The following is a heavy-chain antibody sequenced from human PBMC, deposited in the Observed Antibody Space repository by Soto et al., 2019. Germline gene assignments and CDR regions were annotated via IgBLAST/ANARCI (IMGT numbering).Heavy chain of an antibody. CDR1: GGSVSNDAYY. D-gene: IGHD1-26*01. CDR3: ARLGIGWEFPFDY. J-gene: IGHJ4*02. CDR2: IYHSGRT. V-gene: IGHV4-61*08. Sequence: QVELQESGPGLVKPSETLSLTCIVSGGSVSNDAYYWSWIRQPPGKGLEWIGYIYHSGRTYYSPSLKSRVTSSADTSANQYPLKVSSVTAADTAVYYCARLGIGWEFPFDYWGQGTLVNVSS.